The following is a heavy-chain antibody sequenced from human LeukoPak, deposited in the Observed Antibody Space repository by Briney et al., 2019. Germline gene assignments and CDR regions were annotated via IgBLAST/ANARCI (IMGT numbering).Heavy chain of an antibody. D-gene: IGHD2-21*02. V-gene: IGHV1-18*01. Sequence: GASVKVSCKASGYTFTSYGISWVRQAPGQGLEWMGWISAYNGNTNYAQKLQGRVTMTTDTSTSTAYMELSSLRSEDTAVYYCARSSVVTAMVHLDYWGQGTLVTVSS. CDR2: ISAYNGNT. CDR3: ARSSVVTAMVHLDY. J-gene: IGHJ4*02. CDR1: GYTFTSYG.